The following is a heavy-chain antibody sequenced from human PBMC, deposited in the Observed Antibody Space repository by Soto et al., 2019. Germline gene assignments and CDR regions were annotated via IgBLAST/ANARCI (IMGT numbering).Heavy chain of an antibody. Sequence: GGSLRLSCAASGFTFSSYGMHWVRQAPGKGLEWVSAISGSGGSTYYADSVKGRFTISRDNSKNTLYLQMNSLRAEDTAVYYCAKQNYDILTGYSYYFEYWGQGTLVTVSS. CDR3: AKQNYDILTGYSYYFEY. D-gene: IGHD3-9*01. J-gene: IGHJ4*02. CDR1: GFTFSSYG. CDR2: ISGSGGST. V-gene: IGHV3-23*01.